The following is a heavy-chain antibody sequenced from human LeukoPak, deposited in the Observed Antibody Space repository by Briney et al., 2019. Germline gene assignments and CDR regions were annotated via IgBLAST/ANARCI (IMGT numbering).Heavy chain of an antibody. D-gene: IGHD1-26*01. J-gene: IGHJ4*02. Sequence: KASETLSLTCTVSGGSISGSSYYWGWIRQPPGKGLEWIGSIYYTGSTYYNPSLKSRATISVDTSRIQFSLKLTSVTAADTAAYYCVRHVGGSSDFDCWGQGTLVTVSS. CDR1: GGSISGSSYY. CDR2: IYYTGST. V-gene: IGHV4-39*01. CDR3: VRHVGGSSDFDC.